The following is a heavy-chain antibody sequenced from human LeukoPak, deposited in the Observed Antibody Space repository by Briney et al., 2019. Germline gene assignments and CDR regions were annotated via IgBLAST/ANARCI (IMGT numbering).Heavy chain of an antibody. CDR3: ARVGFSMVRGVIDLDY. Sequence: ASVKVSCKASGYTFTSYGISWVRQAPGQGLKWMGWISAYNGNTNYAQKLQGRVTMTTDTSTSTAYMELRSLRSDDTAVYYCARVGFSMVRGVIDLDYWGQGTLVTVSS. CDR2: ISAYNGNT. V-gene: IGHV1-18*01. D-gene: IGHD3-10*01. CDR1: GYTFTSYG. J-gene: IGHJ4*02.